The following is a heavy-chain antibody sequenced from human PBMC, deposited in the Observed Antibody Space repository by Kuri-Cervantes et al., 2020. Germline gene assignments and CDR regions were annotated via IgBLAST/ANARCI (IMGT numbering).Heavy chain of an antibody. J-gene: IGHJ3*02. CDR3: TRYCSSSSCPIEAAFDI. V-gene: IGHV3-73*01. CDR1: GFTFSGST. CDR2: IRNKANNYAT. Sequence: GGSLRLSCSASGFTFSGSTMHWVRQASGKGLEWVGRIRNKANNYATAYTESVKGRFTISRDDSKNTAYLEMNSLKIDDTAVYYCTRYCSSSSCPIEAAFDIWGQGTMVPSPQ. D-gene: IGHD2-2*01.